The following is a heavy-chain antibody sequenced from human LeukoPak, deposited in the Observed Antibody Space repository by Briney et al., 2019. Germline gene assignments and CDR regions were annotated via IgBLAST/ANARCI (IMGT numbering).Heavy chain of an antibody. V-gene: IGHV4-39*06. CDR1: GGSISSSSYY. Sequence: SETLSLTCTVSGGSISSSSYYWGWIRQPPGKGLEWIGSIYYSGSTYYNPSLKSRVTISVDTSKTQFHLKLSSVTAADTAVYYCARDDGLFGVAKLYHFDYWGQGTLVTVSS. CDR2: IYYSGST. D-gene: IGHD3-3*01. J-gene: IGHJ4*02. CDR3: ARDDGLFGVAKLYHFDY.